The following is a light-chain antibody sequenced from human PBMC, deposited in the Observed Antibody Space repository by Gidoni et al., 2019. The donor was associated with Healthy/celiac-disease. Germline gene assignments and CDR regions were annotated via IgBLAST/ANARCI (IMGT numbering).Light chain of an antibody. V-gene: IGKV1-39*01. J-gene: IGKJ2*01. CDR1: QSISSY. Sequence: DIQMNKSTTSLSASVGDRVTITCRASQSISSYLTWYQQKPGKAPKLLIYAASSLQSGVPSRFSGSGSGTDFTLTISSLQPEDFATYYCQQSYSTPRTFGQGTKLEIK. CDR3: QQSYSTPRT. CDR2: AAS.